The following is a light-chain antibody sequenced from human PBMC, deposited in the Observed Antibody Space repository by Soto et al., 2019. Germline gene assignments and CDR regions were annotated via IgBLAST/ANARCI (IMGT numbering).Light chain of an antibody. CDR1: SSDVGGSNY. J-gene: IGLJ2*01. CDR3: SSYSSSTTVV. CDR2: EVS. V-gene: IGLV2-14*01. Sequence: QSALTQPASVSGSPGQSITISCTGTSSDVGGSNYVSWYQQHPGKAPKVVIYEVSNRPSGVSNRFSGSKSSNTASLTISGLQAEDEADYYCSSYSSSTTVVFGGGTKLTVL.